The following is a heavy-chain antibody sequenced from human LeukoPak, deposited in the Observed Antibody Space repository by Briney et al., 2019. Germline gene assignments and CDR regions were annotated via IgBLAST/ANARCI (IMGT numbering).Heavy chain of an antibody. CDR1: GGTFSSYA. CDR3: ARDLRPYGDSVSSKAGAGAWVY. D-gene: IGHD4-17*01. Sequence: GASVKVSCKASGGTFSSYAISWVRQAPGQGLEWMGRIIPIFGTANYAQKLQGRVTMTTDTSTSTAYMELRSLRSDDTAVYYCARDLRPYGDSVSSKAGAGAWVYWGKGTLVTVSS. J-gene: IGHJ4*02. CDR2: IIPIFGTA. V-gene: IGHV1-69*05.